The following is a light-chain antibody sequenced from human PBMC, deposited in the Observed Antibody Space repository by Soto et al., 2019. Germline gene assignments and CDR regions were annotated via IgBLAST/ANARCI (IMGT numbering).Light chain of an antibody. CDR1: QGIGND. Sequence: DIQMTQSPPSLSASVGDRVTITCRASQGIGNDLGWFQQKPGKAPKRLIYAASSLHSGVPSRFSGSGSGTEFTLTISSLQPEDFATYYCLQHNTYPWTFGQGTRVEIK. CDR3: LQHNTYPWT. V-gene: IGKV1-17*01. J-gene: IGKJ1*01. CDR2: AAS.